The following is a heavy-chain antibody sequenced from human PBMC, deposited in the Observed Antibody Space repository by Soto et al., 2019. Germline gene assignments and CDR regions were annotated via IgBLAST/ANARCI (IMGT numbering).Heavy chain of an antibody. CDR3: AILGVYCSSTSCYAGPVDY. CDR1: GGSISSSSYY. V-gene: IGHV4-39*01. J-gene: IGHJ4*02. Sequence: QLQLQESGPGLVKPSETLSLTCTVSGGSISSSSYYWGWIRQPPGKGLEWIGSIYYSGSTYYNPSLKSRVTISVDTSKNQFSLKLSSVTAADTAVYYCAILGVYCSSTSCYAGPVDYWGQGTLVTVSS. D-gene: IGHD2-2*01. CDR2: IYYSGST.